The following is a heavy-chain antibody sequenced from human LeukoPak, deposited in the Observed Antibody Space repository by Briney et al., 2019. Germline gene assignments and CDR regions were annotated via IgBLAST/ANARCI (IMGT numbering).Heavy chain of an antibody. J-gene: IGHJ4*02. V-gene: IGHV3-48*03. CDR2: ISSSGSTI. D-gene: IGHD3-9*01. Sequence: PGGSLRLSCAASGFTFSSYEMNWVRQAPGKGLEWVSYISSSGSTIYYADSVKSRFTISRDNAKNSLYLQMNSLRAEDTAVYYCARDSPHYDILTGYYIPGYWGQGTLVTVSS. CDR1: GFTFSSYE. CDR3: ARDSPHYDILTGYYIPGY.